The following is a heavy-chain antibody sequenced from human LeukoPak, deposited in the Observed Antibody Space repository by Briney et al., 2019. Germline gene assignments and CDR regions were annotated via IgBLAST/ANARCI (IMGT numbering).Heavy chain of an antibody. CDR3: ARGQRRAYCSSTSCNNWFDP. CDR2: INHSGST. CDR1: GGSFSGYY. D-gene: IGHD2-2*01. J-gene: IGHJ5*02. V-gene: IGHV4-34*01. Sequence: PSETLSLTWAVYGGSFSGYYWSWIRQPPGKGLEWIGEINHSGSTNYNPSLKSRVTISVDTSKNQFSLKLSSVTAADTAVYYCARGQRRAYCSSTSCNNWFDPWGQGTLVTVSS.